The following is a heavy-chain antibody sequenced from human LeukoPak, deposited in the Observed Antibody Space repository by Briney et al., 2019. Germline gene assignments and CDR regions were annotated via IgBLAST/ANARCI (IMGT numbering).Heavy chain of an antibody. Sequence: ASVKVSCKASGYTFTSYGISWVRQAPGQGLEWMGWISAYNGNTNYAQKLQGRVTMTRNTSISTAYMELSSLRSEDTAVYYCARGPPTYYDFWSGYSGEAFDIWGQGTMVTVSS. D-gene: IGHD3-3*01. V-gene: IGHV1-18*01. CDR2: ISAYNGNT. J-gene: IGHJ3*02. CDR1: GYTFTSYG. CDR3: ARGPPTYYDFWSGYSGEAFDI.